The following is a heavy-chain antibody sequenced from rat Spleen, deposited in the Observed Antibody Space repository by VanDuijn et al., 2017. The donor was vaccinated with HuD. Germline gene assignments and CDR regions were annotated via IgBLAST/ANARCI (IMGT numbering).Heavy chain of an antibody. J-gene: IGHJ4*01. CDR3: TTHTTNYWFAC. CDR1: GFTFSNYD. Sequence: EVQLVESGGGLVQPGRSMKLSCAASGFTFSNYDMAWVRQAPTKGLEWVASISYDGSGTYYRDSVKGRFAISRDNARSTLYLQMDSLRSEDTATYYCTTHTTNYWFACWGQGASVTVSS. CDR2: ISYDGSGT. V-gene: IGHV5-20*01. D-gene: IGHD1-6*01.